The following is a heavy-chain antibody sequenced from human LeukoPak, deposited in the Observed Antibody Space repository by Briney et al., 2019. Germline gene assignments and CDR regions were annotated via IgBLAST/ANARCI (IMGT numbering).Heavy chain of an antibody. V-gene: IGHV3-30*03. CDR2: ISYDGSNK. Sequence: GGSLRLSCAASGFTFSSYGMHWVRQAHGEGLERVAVISYDGSNKYYADSVKGRFTISRDNSKNTLYLQMNSLRAEDTAVYYCARNLGPYSSTWYSEDYWGQGTLVTVSS. D-gene: IGHD6-13*01. CDR1: GFTFSSYG. CDR3: ARNLGPYSSTWYSEDY. J-gene: IGHJ4*02.